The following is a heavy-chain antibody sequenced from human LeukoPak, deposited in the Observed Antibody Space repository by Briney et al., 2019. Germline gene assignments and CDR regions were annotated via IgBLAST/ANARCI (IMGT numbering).Heavy chain of an antibody. V-gene: IGHV4-39*01. CDR3: ARLDDSSGYFH. CDR1: GGSISSSSSY. D-gene: IGHD3-22*01. CDR2: IYYSGST. Sequence: SETLSLTCTVSGGSISSSSSYWGWIRQPPGKGLEWIGSIYYSGSTCYNPSLKSRITISVDTSKNQFSLKLSSVTAADTAVYYCARLDDSSGYFHWGQGTLVTVSS. J-gene: IGHJ4*02.